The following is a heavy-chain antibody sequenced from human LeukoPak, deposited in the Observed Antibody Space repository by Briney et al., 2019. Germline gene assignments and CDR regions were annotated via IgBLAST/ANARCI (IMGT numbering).Heavy chain of an antibody. CDR3: ARFPLGGYYYFDY. CDR2: IKQDGSEK. J-gene: IGHJ4*02. V-gene: IGHV3-7*03. CDR1: GFTFSSYW. D-gene: IGHD3-22*01. Sequence: PGGSLRLSCAASGFTFSSYWMSWVRQAPGKGLEWVANIKQDGSEKYYVDSVKGRFTISRDNAKNSLYLQMNSLRAEDTAVYYCARFPLGGYYYFDYWGQGTLVTVSS.